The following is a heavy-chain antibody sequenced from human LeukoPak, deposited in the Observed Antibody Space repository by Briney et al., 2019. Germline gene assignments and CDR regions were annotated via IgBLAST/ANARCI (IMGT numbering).Heavy chain of an antibody. V-gene: IGHV1-69*04. Sequence: SVKVSCKASGGTFSSYAISWVRQAPGQGLEWMGRIIPILGIANYAQKFQGRVTITADKSTSTAYMELSSLRSEDTAVYYCARDTEDIVVVPAARGLDPWGQGTLVTVSS. CDR1: GGTFSSYA. CDR3: ARDTEDIVVVPAARGLDP. D-gene: IGHD2-2*01. J-gene: IGHJ5*02. CDR2: IIPILGIA.